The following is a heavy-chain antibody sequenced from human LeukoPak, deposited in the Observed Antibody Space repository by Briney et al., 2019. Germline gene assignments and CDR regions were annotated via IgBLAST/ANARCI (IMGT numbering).Heavy chain of an antibody. D-gene: IGHD3-9*01. V-gene: IGHV3-30*19. CDR1: GFTFSTSG. J-gene: IGHJ4*02. CDR2: ISYDGSNK. CDR3: ARAGGVDFDWLLPFDY. Sequence: GGSLRLSCAASGFTFSTSGMHWVRQAPGKGLEWVAVISYDGSNKYYADSVKGRFTISRDNSKNTLYLQMNSLRAEDTAVYYCARAGGVDFDWLLPFDYWGQGTLVTVSS.